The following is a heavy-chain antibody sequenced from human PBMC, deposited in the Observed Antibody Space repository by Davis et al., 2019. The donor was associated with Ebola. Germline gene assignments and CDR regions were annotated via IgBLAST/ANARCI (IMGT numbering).Heavy chain of an antibody. CDR1: GGTFSSYA. J-gene: IGHJ4*02. CDR2: IIPIFGTA. Sequence: SVKVSCKASGGTFSSYAISWVRQAPGQGLEWMGGIIPIFGTANYAQKFQGRVTITADKSTSTAYMELSSLRSEDTAVYYCARGRYCSSTSCYFDYWGQGTLVTVSS. V-gene: IGHV1-69*06. D-gene: IGHD2-2*01. CDR3: ARGRYCSSTSCYFDY.